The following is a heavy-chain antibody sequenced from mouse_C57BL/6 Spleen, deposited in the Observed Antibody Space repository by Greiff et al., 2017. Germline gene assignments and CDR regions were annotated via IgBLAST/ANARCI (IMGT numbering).Heavy chain of an antibody. CDR3: ARRQLRLPDY. V-gene: IGHV5-6*02. Sequence: DVMLVESGGDLVKPGGSLKLSCAASGFTFSSYGMSWVRQTPDKRLEWVATISSGGSYTYYPDSVKGRFTISRDNAKNTLYLQMSSLKSEDTAMYYCARRQLRLPDYWGQGTTLTVSS. D-gene: IGHD3-2*02. J-gene: IGHJ2*01. CDR2: ISSGGSYT. CDR1: GFTFSSYG.